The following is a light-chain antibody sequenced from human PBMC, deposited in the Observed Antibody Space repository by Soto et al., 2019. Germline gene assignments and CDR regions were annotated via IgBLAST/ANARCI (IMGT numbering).Light chain of an antibody. CDR3: QQYNNWPPWT. Sequence: EIGMTQSPATLSVSPGERVTLSCRASQDVRSNLAWYQQKPGQAPRLLIYGASTRATGIPARFSGSGSGTEFTLTISSLQSEDFAVYYCQQYNNWPPWTFGQGTKVEI. CDR2: GAS. CDR1: QDVRSN. J-gene: IGKJ1*01. V-gene: IGKV3-15*01.